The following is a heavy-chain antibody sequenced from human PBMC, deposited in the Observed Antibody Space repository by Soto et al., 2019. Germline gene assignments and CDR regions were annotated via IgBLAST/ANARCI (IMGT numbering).Heavy chain of an antibody. D-gene: IGHD3-22*01. CDR3: ARYYYDSSAHGGDYYYYGMDV. J-gene: IGHJ6*02. Sequence: GGSLRLSCAASGFTFSSYAMSWVRQAPGKGLEWVSAISGSGGSTYYADPVKGRFTISRDNSKNTLYLQMNSLRAEDTAVYYCARYYYDSSAHGGDYYYYGMDVWGQGTTVTVSS. CDR1: GFTFSSYA. V-gene: IGHV3-23*01. CDR2: ISGSGGST.